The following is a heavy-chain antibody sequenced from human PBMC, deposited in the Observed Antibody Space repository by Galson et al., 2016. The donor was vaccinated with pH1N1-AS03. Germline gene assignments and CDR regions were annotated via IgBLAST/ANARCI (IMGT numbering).Heavy chain of an antibody. CDR1: GFTFSDYY. J-gene: IGHJ4*02. D-gene: IGHD3-9*01. Sequence: SLRLSCAASGFTFSDYYMSWIRQAPGKGLEWISCITSSGGSGPTIYYADSVKGRFTISRDNAKNSLYLQMNSLRVDDTAVYYCARGWYDIWTGYLVDPFDYWGQGALVTVSS. V-gene: IGHV3-11*01. CDR3: ARGWYDIWTGYLVDPFDY. CDR2: ITSSGGSGPTI.